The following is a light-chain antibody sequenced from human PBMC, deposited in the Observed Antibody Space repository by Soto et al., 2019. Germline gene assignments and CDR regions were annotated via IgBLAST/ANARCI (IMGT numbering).Light chain of an antibody. CDR3: QQYDTSPPT. Sequence: DIQMTQSPSTLSASVGDRVTITCRASQSISTWLAWYQQKPGKAPKLLIYKASSLESGVSPRFSGSGSGTDFTLTISSLQPDDFATYYCQQYDTSPPTFGQGTKVEIK. CDR1: QSISTW. CDR2: KAS. V-gene: IGKV1-5*03. J-gene: IGKJ1*01.